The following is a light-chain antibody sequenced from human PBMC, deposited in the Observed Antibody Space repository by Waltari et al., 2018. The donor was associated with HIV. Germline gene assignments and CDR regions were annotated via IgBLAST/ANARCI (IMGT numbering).Light chain of an antibody. Sequence: QSVLTQPPSMSAAPGQKVTISCYGSSSNFGYNFVSWYQQVPGTAPKLLIHDNNKRPSGIPDRFSGSKSGSSATLSITGLQTGDEADYYCGTWDRDGQVFGGGTKLTIL. CDR1: SSNFGYNF. CDR3: GTWDRDGQV. J-gene: IGLJ2*01. V-gene: IGLV1-51*01. CDR2: DNN.